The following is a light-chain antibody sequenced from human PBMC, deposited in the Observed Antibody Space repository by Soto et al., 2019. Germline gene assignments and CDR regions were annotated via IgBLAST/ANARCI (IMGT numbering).Light chain of an antibody. CDR3: QQYDSYSSGP. J-gene: IGKJ1*01. CDR1: QTINSW. Sequence: DIQMTQSPSTLSGSVGERVTITCRASQTINSWLAWYQHKPGKAPKVRIFDASSLNTGVPSRFSGSGSGTEFTLTISNLKPDDFATYYCQQYDSYSSGPFGQGTKVDIK. CDR2: DAS. V-gene: IGKV1-5*01.